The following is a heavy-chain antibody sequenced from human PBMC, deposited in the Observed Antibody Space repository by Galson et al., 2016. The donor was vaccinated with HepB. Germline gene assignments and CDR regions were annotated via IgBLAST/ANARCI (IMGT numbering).Heavy chain of an antibody. V-gene: IGHV1-18*01. CDR3: AKVPFAARPVGFAQ. CDR2: INAYNGHT. J-gene: IGHJ5*02. Sequence: QSGAEVKKPGASVKVSCKTSGYTFSSFVISWVRQAPGQGLEWMGWINAYNGHTNSAQRFQGRVTMTTDTSTSTAYMELRRLRSDDTAVYYCAKVPFAARPVGFAQWGQGTLVTVSS. CDR1: GYTFSSFV. D-gene: IGHD6-6*01.